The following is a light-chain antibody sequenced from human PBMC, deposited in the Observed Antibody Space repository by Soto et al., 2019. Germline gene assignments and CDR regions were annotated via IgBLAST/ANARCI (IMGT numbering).Light chain of an antibody. CDR2: AAS. CDR1: QTISSY. V-gene: IGKV1-39*01. CDR3: KQSYSSPLT. Sequence: DIQITQSPSPLSASVRDTVTPTFRASQTISSYLNWYQRKPGKAPKLLVYAASTLQSGVPSRFSGSGSGTDFTLTINDLQPEDFATYSCKQSYSSPLTFGGGTKVDIK. J-gene: IGKJ4*01.